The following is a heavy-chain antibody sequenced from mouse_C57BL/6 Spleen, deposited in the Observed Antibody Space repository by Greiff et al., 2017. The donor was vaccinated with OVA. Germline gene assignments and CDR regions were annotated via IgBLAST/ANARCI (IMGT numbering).Heavy chain of an antibody. CDR1: GFTFSSSA. J-gene: IGHJ2*01. Sequence: EVKLMESGGGLVKPGGSLKLSCAASGFTFSSSAMSWVRQTPEKRLEWVATISDGGSYTYYPDNVQGRFTISRDNAKNNLYLQMSHLKSEDTAMYYCARSVTTVVATDFDYWGQGTTLTVSS. V-gene: IGHV5-4*03. CDR3: ARSVTTVVATDFDY. D-gene: IGHD1-1*01. CDR2: ISDGGSYT.